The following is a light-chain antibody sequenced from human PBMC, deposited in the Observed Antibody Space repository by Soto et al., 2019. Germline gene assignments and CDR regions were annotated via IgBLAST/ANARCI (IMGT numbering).Light chain of an antibody. Sequence: QSALTQPASVSGSPGQSITISCTGTSSDVGGYNYVSWYQQHPGKAPKLMIYEVSNWPSGVSNRFSGSKSGNTASLTISGLQAEDEADYYCSSYTSSSIAYVFGTGTKLTVL. V-gene: IGLV2-14*01. CDR1: SSDVGGYNY. CDR2: EVS. J-gene: IGLJ1*01. CDR3: SSYTSSSIAYV.